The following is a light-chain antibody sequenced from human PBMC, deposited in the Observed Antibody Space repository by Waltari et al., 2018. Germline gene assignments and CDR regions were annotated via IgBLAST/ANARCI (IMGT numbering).Light chain of an antibody. CDR3: QQYNNWPPVT. CDR2: GAS. CDR1: QSVSSN. J-gene: IGKJ1*01. V-gene: IGKV3-15*01. Sequence: EIVMTQSPATLSVSPGERATLSCRASQSVSSNLAWYQQKPGQAPRLLIYGASTRATGIPARFSGSGSGTEFIFTISSLQSEDFAVYYCQQYNNWPPVTFGQGTKVEIK.